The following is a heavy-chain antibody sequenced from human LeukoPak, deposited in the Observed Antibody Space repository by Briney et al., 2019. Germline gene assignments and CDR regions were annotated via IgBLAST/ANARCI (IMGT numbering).Heavy chain of an antibody. V-gene: IGHV1-69*02. D-gene: IGHD4-23*01. CDR3: ATRIGGNADWYFDL. CDR2: IIPILGIA. CDR1: GGTLGSYT. J-gene: IGHJ2*01. Sequence: GASVKVSCKASGGTLGSYTISWVRQAPGQGLEWMGRIIPILGIANYAQKFQGRVTITADKSTSTAYMELSSPRSEDTAVYYCATRIGGNADWYFDLWGRGTLVTVSS.